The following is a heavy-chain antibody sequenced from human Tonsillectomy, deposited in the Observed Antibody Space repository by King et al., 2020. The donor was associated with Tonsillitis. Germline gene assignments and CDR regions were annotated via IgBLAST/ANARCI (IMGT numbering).Heavy chain of an antibody. J-gene: IGHJ4*02. CDR3: AREGYCSGGSCHSGLVY. CDR1: GFIFSNYW. CDR2: IKQDGSEK. V-gene: IGHV3-7*03. D-gene: IGHD2-15*01. Sequence: VQLVESGGGLVQPGGSLRLSCAASGFIFSNYWMSWVRQTPGKGLEWVANIKQDGSEKYYVDSVKGRFTISRDNAKNSLYLQMNSLRAEDTAVYYCAREGYCSGGSCHSGLVYWGQGNLVTVSS.